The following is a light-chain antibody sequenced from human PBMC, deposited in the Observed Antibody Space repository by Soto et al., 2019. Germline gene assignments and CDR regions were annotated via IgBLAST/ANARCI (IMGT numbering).Light chain of an antibody. CDR3: GTWDSSMSAYV. Sequence: QSVLTQPPSVSAAPGQKVTISCSGSSSNIGNNYVSWYQQLPGTAPKLLIYDNNKRSSGIPDRFSDSKSGTSATLGITGLQTGDEADYYCGTWDSSMSAYVFGTGTKVTV. CDR2: DNN. CDR1: SSNIGNNY. J-gene: IGLJ1*01. V-gene: IGLV1-51*01.